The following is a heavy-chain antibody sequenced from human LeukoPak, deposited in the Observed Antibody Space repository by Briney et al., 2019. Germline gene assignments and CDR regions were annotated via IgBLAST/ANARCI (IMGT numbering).Heavy chain of an antibody. CDR3: ARGRYCSSTSCLVPYYYYGMDV. CDR2: MNPNIGNA. J-gene: IGHJ6*02. CDR1: GCTFTSYA. V-gene: IGHV1-8*03. D-gene: IGHD2-2*01. Sequence: GASVKVSCKASGCTFTSYAINWVRQAPGQGLEWMGGMNPNIGNAGYAQKFQGRVTITRNTSTSTAYMELSSLRSEDTAVYYCARGRYCSSTSCLVPYYYYGMDVWGQGTTVTVSS.